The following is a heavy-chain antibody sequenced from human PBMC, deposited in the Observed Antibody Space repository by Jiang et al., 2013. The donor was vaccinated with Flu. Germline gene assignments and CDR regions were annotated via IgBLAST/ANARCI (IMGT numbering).Heavy chain of an antibody. Sequence: SGAEVKGPGASVSVSCKASGFTFSSFYMHWVRQAPGQGLEWMGLIHPSDGGTAYAQDFKGRLTMTRDTSTSTVYMQLSSLTSEDTAVYYCAREVGATDCWGQGTLVTVSS. J-gene: IGHJ4*02. V-gene: IGHV1-46*01. CDR2: IHPSDGGT. CDR1: GFTFSSFY. CDR3: AREVGATDC. D-gene: IGHD1-26*01.